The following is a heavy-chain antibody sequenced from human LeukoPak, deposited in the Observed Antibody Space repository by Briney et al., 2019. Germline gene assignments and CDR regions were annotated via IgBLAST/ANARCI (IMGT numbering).Heavy chain of an antibody. CDR2: ISSSGSTI. CDR1: GFTFSDYY. V-gene: IGHV3-11*01. CDR3: ARASHRYCSSTSCYGQVNWFDP. J-gene: IGHJ5*02. Sequence: PGGSLRLSRAASGFTFSDYYMSWIRKAPGKGLEWVSYISSSGSTIYYADSVKGRFTISRDNAKNSLYLQMNSLRAEDTAVYYCARASHRYCSSTSCYGQVNWFDPWGQGTLVTVSS. D-gene: IGHD2-2*01.